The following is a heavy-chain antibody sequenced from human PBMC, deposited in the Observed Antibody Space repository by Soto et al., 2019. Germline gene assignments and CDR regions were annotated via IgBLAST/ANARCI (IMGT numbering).Heavy chain of an antibody. Sequence: EVQLVESGGGLIQPGGSLRLSCAASGFIIGNYDMHWVRKPTGKGLEWVSAIGFAGDTYYTGSVKGRFTISRENAKNSLYLKMNTLRAEDTAVYYCARATHGMDVWGQGTTVTVSS. CDR3: ARATHGMDV. J-gene: IGHJ6*02. CDR1: GFIIGNYD. CDR2: IGFAGDT. V-gene: IGHV3-13*04.